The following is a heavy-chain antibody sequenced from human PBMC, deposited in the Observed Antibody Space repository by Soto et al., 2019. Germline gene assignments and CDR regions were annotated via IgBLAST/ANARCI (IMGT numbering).Heavy chain of an antibody. CDR2: ISYDGSNK. J-gene: IGHJ4*02. CDR1: GFTFSSYG. Sequence: GGSLRLSCAASGFTFSSYGMHWVRQAPGKGLEWVAVISYDGSNKYCADSVKGRFTISRDNSKNTLYLQMNSLRAEDTAVYYCAKDSPPHYDILTGPIDYWGQGTLVTVSS. CDR3: AKDSPPHYDILTGPIDY. D-gene: IGHD3-9*01. V-gene: IGHV3-30*18.